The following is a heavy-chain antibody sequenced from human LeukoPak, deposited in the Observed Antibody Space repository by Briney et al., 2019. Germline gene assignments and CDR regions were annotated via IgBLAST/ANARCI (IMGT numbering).Heavy chain of an antibody. CDR2: INHSGST. V-gene: IGHV4-34*01. CDR1: GGSFSGYY. J-gene: IGHJ6*03. Sequence: SETLSLTCAVYGGSFSGYYWSWIRQPPGKGLEWIGEINHSGSTNYSPSLKSRVTISVDTSKNQFSLKLSSVTAADTAVYYCARAHYYYYYMDVWGKGTTVTVSS. CDR3: ARAHYYYYYMDV.